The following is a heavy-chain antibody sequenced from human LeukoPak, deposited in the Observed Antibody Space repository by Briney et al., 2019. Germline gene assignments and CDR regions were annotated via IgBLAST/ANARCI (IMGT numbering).Heavy chain of an antibody. Sequence: GRPLRLSCATSGFTFSSYAMYWVRHAPGKGFKRVAVISYDGSNKYYADSVKGRFSISRDNSKNPLYLQMNSLRAEDTAVYYCARDLSSSWYLTGDYWGQGSLVIVAS. J-gene: IGHJ4*02. CDR1: GFTFSSYA. D-gene: IGHD6-13*01. V-gene: IGHV3-30-3*01. CDR2: ISYDGSNK. CDR3: ARDLSSSWYLTGDY.